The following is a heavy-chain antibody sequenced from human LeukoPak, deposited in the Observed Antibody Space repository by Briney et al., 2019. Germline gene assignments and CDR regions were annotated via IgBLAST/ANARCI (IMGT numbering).Heavy chain of an antibody. Sequence: GGSLRLSCAASGCTVSDNYMSWVRQAPGKGLEWVSVMYSRGDTYYANSVKGRFTFSRDISKNTLYLQMNGLRTEDTAMYYCARDAPQVPAAGVLASWGQGTLVIVSS. V-gene: IGHV3-53*01. J-gene: IGHJ5*02. CDR2: MYSRGDT. CDR1: GCTVSDNY. CDR3: ARDAPQVPAAGVLAS. D-gene: IGHD6-13*01.